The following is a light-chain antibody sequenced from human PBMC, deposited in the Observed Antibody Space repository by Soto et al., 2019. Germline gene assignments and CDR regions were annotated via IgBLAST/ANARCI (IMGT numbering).Light chain of an antibody. CDR3: QAWDSGYVV. CDR1: KLGDKY. Sequence: SYELTQPPSVSVSPGQTASITCSGDKLGDKYACWYQQKPGQSPVLVIYQDSKRPSGIPERFSGSNSGNTATLTISGTQAMDEADYYCQAWDSGYVVFDGGTKVTVL. CDR2: QDS. J-gene: IGLJ2*01. V-gene: IGLV3-1*01.